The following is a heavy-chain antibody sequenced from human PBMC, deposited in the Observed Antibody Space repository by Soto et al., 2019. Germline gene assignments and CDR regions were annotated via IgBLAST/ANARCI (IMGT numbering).Heavy chain of an antibody. CDR3: ARWDCGYYARFDY. CDR1: GYTFTSHD. J-gene: IGHJ4*02. V-gene: IGHV1-8*01. CDR2: MNPTSGNT. Sequence: QVQLVQSGAEVKKSGASVKVSCKASGYTFTSHDINWVRQATGQGLEWMGWMNPTSGNTGYAQKFQGRVTMTRNTSISTAYMALSSLRSEQTAVYYCARWDCGYYARFDYWGKGTLVTVSS. D-gene: IGHD4-17*01.